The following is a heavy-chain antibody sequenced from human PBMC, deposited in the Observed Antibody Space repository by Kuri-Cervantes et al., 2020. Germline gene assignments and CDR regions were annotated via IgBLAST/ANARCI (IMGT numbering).Heavy chain of an antibody. CDR2: INSDGSST. V-gene: IGHV3-74*01. CDR3: AREAHITMITAFDY. Sequence: GGSLRLSCAASGFTFSSYWMHWVRQAPGKGLVWVSRINSDGSSTSYADSVKGRFTISRDNAKNTLYLQMNSLRAEDTAVYYCAREAHITMITAFDYWGQGTLVTVSS. J-gene: IGHJ4*02. D-gene: IGHD3-22*01. CDR1: GFTFSSYW.